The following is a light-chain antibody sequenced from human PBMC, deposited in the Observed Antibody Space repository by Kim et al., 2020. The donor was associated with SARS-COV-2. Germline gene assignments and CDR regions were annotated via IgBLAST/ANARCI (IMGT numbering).Light chain of an antibody. V-gene: IGLV4-69*01. Sequence: QPVLTQSPSASASLGASVKLTCTLSSGHSSYAIAWHQQQPEKGPRYLMKVNSDGSHSKGDGIPDHFSGSSCGAERYLTISSLQSEDEADYYCQTWGSGIRVFGGGTKVTVL. J-gene: IGLJ3*02. CDR3: QTWGSGIRV. CDR1: SGHSSYA. CDR2: VNSDGSH.